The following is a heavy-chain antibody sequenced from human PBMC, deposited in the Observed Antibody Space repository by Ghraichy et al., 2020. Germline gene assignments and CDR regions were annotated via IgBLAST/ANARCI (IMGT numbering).Heavy chain of an antibody. J-gene: IGHJ4*02. CDR3: ARGRYYDSSGELDY. V-gene: IGHV3-53*04. D-gene: IGHD3-22*01. Sequence: LSLTCAASGFTVSSNYMSWVRQAPGKGLEWVSVIYSGGSTYYADSVKGRFTISRHNSKNTLYLQMNSLRAEDTAVYYCARGRYYDSSGELDYWGQGTLVTVSS. CDR1: GFTVSSNY. CDR2: IYSGGST.